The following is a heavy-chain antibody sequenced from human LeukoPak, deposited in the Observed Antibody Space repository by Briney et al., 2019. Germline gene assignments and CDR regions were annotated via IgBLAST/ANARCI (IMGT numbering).Heavy chain of an antibody. J-gene: IGHJ1*01. CDR1: GYSISSGYY. CDR3: ASEGVWATHSVPGTPEYFQH. D-gene: IGHD6-19*01. V-gene: IGHV4-38-2*01. Sequence: SETLSLTCAVSGYSISSGYYWGWIRQPPGKGLEWIGSIYHSGSTYYNPSLKSRVTISVDTSKNQFSLKLSSVTAADTAVYYCASEGVWATHSVPGTPEYFQHWGQGTLVTVSS. CDR2: IYHSGST.